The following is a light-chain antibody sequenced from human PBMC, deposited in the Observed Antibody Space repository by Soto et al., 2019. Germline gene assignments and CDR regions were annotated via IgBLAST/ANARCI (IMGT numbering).Light chain of an antibody. CDR1: QTISSW. CDR3: QHYNSYSEA. J-gene: IGKJ1*01. V-gene: IGKV1-5*03. CDR2: KAS. Sequence: DIQMTQSHSTMSGSVGDRVTITCLASQTISSWLAWYQQKPGKAPKRLIYKASTLKSGVPSRFSGSGSGTEYTLTISSLQPDDFATYYCQHYNSYSEAFGQGTKVDIK.